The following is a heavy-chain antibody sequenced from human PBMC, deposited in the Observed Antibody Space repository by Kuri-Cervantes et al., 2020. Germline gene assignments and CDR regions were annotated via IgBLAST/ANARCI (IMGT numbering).Heavy chain of an antibody. Sequence: SETLSLTCAVYGGSFSGYYWSWIRQPPGKGLEWIGEINHSGSTNYNPSLKSRVTISVDKSKNQFSLKLSSVTAADTAVYYCARGVVVATNVNAFDIWGQGTMVTVSS. CDR1: GGSFSGYY. CDR2: INHSGST. CDR3: ARGVVVATNVNAFDI. D-gene: IGHD2-15*01. J-gene: IGHJ3*02. V-gene: IGHV4-34*01.